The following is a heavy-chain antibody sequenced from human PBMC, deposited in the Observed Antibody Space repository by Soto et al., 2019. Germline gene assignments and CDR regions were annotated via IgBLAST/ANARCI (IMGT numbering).Heavy chain of an antibody. CDR1: GYTFTSYG. CDR3: ARYGGNSYYYYGMDV. CDR2: ISAYNGNT. Sequence: ASVKVSCKASGYTFTSYGISWVRQAPGHGLEWMGWISAYNGNTNYAQKLQGRVTMTTDTSTSTAYMELRGLRSDDTAVYYCARYGGNSYYYYGMDVWGQGTTVTVSS. V-gene: IGHV1-18*04. J-gene: IGHJ6*02. D-gene: IGHD2-21*02.